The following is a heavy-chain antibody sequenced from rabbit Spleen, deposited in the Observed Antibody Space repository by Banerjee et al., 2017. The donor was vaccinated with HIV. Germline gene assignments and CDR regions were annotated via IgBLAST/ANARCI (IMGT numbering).Heavy chain of an antibody. V-gene: IGHV1S47*01. CDR1: GFDFSNYG. J-gene: IGHJ3*01. CDR3: VRGASSSGYYSL. Sequence: QEQLVESGGGLVQPGGSLKLSCKASGFDFSNYGVNWVRQAPGKGLEWIGYIDAGFGTTYYARWVNGRFTISSHNAQNTLYLQLNSLTAADTATYFCVRGASSSGYYSLWGQGTLVTVS. D-gene: IGHD1-1*01. CDR2: IDAGFGTT.